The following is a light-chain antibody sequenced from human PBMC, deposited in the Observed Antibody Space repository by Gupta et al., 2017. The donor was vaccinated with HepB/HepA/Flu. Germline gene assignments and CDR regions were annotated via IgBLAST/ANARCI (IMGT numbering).Light chain of an antibody. J-gene: IGLJ3*02. CDR1: SSNIGSNT. CDR3: AAWDDSLNGWV. V-gene: IGLV1-44*01. Sequence: VLTQPPSASGTPRQRVTLSCSGSSSNIGSNTVNWYQQLPGTAPKLLIYSNNQRPSGVPDRFSGSKSGTSASLAISGLQSEDEADYYCAAWDDSLNGWVFGGGTKLTVL. CDR2: SNN.